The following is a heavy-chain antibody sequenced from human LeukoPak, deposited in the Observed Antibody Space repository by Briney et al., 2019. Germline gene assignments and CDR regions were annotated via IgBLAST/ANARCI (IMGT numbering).Heavy chain of an antibody. J-gene: IGHJ4*02. Sequence: SETLSLTCTVSGGSISSYYWSWIRQPAGKGLEWIGRIYTSGSTNYNPSLKSRVTMSVDTSKNQFSLKLSSVTAADTAVYYCARDMVGDGYKRVRWYFYYWGQGTLVTVSS. D-gene: IGHD5-24*01. V-gene: IGHV4-4*07. CDR3: ARDMVGDGYKRVRWYFYY. CDR2: IYTSGST. CDR1: GGSISSYY.